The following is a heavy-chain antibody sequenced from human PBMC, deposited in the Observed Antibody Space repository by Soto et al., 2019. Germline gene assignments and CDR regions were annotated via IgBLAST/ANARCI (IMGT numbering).Heavy chain of an antibody. V-gene: IGHV3-30-3*01. CDR1: GFTFTGYA. Sequence: QVQLVESGGGVVQPGRSLRLSCAASGFTFTGYAMHWVRQAPGKGLEWLAVISSDAINKYYADSVKGRFTISRDNSKNTLFLQRNSLRVEDTAVYYCAGDFWYGMEVWGQGTTVSVSS. CDR2: ISSDAINK. D-gene: IGHD3-3*01. J-gene: IGHJ6*02. CDR3: AGDFWYGMEV.